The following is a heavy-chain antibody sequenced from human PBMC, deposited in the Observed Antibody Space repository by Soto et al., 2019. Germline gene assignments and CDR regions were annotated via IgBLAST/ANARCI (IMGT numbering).Heavy chain of an antibody. D-gene: IGHD4-17*01. Sequence: QVQLVESGGGVVHPGRSLRLSCAASGFTFSSYGMHWVRQAPGKGLEWVAVIWYDGSNKYYADSVKGRFTISRDNSKNTLYLQMNSLRAEDTAVYYCARESSYGEKGYWGQGTLVTVSS. CDR1: GFTFSSYG. J-gene: IGHJ4*02. V-gene: IGHV3-33*01. CDR2: IWYDGSNK. CDR3: ARESSYGEKGY.